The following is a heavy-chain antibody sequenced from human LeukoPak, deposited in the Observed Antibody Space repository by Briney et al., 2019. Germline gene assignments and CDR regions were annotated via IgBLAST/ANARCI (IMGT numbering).Heavy chain of an antibody. CDR2: IYTSGST. CDR1: GGSVSSSY. CDR3: ARDYGDYVCDY. D-gene: IGHD4-17*01. J-gene: IGHJ4*02. V-gene: IGHV4-4*07. Sequence: SETLSLTCTVSGGSVSSSYWSWIRQPAGKGLEWIGRIYTSGSTNYNPSLKSRVTTSVDTSKNQFSLKLSSVTAADTAVYYCARDYGDYVCDYWGQGTLVTVSS.